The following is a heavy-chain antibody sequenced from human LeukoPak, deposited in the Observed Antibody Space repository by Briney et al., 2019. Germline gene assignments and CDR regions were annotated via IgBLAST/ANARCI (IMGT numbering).Heavy chain of an antibody. Sequence: GGSLRLSCAASGFTFSSYGMHWVRQAPGKGLEWVAVISYDGSNKYYADSVKGRFTISRDNSKNILYLQMNSLRAEDTAVYYCAKGGYMGSSFDYWGQGTMVTVAS. D-gene: IGHD6-13*01. V-gene: IGHV3-30*18. CDR1: GFTFSSYG. J-gene: IGHJ4*02. CDR3: AKGGYMGSSFDY. CDR2: ISYDGSNK.